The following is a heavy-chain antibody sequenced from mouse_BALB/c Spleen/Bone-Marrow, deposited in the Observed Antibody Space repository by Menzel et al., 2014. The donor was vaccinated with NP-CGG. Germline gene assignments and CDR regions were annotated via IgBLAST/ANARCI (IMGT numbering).Heavy chain of an antibody. CDR2: IYPGDGDT. Sequence: QVQLKESGAELVRPGSSVKISCKVSGYAFSAYWMNWVKQRPGQGLEWIGQIYPGDGDTNYNGKFKGKATLTADKSSSTAYMQLSSLTSEDSAVYFCTRSTATFDYWGQGTTLTVSS. V-gene: IGHV1-80*01. J-gene: IGHJ2*01. D-gene: IGHD1-2*01. CDR3: TRSTATFDY. CDR1: GYAFSAYW.